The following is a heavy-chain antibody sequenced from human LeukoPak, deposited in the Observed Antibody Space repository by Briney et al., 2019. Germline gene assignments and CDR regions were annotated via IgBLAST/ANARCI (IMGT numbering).Heavy chain of an antibody. D-gene: IGHD6-13*01. CDR1: GGSISSYY. J-gene: IGHJ4*02. CDR2: IYYSGST. V-gene: IGHV4-59*01. CDR3: ARGYSSSWYDLFDY. Sequence: SETLPLTCTVSGGSISSYYWSWIRQPPGKGLEWIGYIYYSGSTNYNPSLKSRVTISVDTSKNQFSLKLSSVTAADTAVYYCARGYSSSWYDLFDYWGQGTLVTVSS.